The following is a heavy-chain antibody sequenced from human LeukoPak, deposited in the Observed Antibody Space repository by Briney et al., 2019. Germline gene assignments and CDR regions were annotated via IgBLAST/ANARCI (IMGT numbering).Heavy chain of an antibody. Sequence: GGSLRLSCAASGFTVSSNYMSWVRQAPGKGLEWVSVIYSGGSTYYADSVKGRFTISRDNSKNTLYLQMNSLRAEDTAVCYCARGGYDSSGYRAPWDYWGQGTLVTVSS. CDR2: IYSGGST. CDR3: ARGGYDSSGYRAPWDY. J-gene: IGHJ4*02. V-gene: IGHV3-53*01. D-gene: IGHD3-22*01. CDR1: GFTVSSNY.